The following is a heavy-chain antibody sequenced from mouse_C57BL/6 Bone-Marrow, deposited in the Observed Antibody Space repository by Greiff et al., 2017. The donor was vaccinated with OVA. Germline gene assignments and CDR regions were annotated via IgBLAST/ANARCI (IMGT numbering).Heavy chain of an antibody. V-gene: IGHV1-64*01. Sequence: VQLQQPGAELVKPGASVKLSCKASGYTFTSYWMHWVKQRPGQGLEWIGMIHPNSGSTNYNEKFKSKATLTVDKSYSTAYMQLSSLRSEDSAVYYCAREENDYERDWFAYWGQGTLVTVSA. CDR1: GYTFTSYW. D-gene: IGHD2-4*01. J-gene: IGHJ3*01. CDR2: IHPNSGST. CDR3: AREENDYERDWFAY.